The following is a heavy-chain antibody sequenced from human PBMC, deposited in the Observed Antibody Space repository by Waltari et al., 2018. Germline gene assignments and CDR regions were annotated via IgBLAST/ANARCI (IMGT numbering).Heavy chain of an antibody. D-gene: IGHD3-10*01. J-gene: IGHJ4*02. Sequence: QVKLVESGGGVVQPGRSLRLSCAASGFSSSNYGMHWVRQFPGKGLEWVAVIWSDGSQKYYGDSVKGRFTISRDNSKNTLYLQMNSLTGEDTALYLCARDNRHYYGSGSFPFDFWGQGTLVTVSS. CDR1: GFSSSNYG. V-gene: IGHV3-33*01. CDR2: IWSDGSQK. CDR3: ARDNRHYYGSGSFPFDF.